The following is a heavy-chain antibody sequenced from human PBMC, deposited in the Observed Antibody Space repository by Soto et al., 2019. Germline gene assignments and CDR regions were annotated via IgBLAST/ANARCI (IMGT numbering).Heavy chain of an antibody. V-gene: IGHV5-51*01. CDR3: ARPYGGYYYYGMDV. Sequence: PGESLKISCTASGYRFSSYWIGWVRQKPGKGLEWMGIISPDDSETRYSPSFQGQVTISADKSISTAYLQWSSLKASDTAMYYCARPYGGYYYYGMDVWGQXXTVTXSX. D-gene: IGHD3-10*01. J-gene: IGHJ6*02. CDR2: ISPDDSET. CDR1: GYRFSSYW.